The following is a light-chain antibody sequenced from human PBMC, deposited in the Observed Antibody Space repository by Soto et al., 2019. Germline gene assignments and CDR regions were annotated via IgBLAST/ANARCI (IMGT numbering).Light chain of an antibody. Sequence: QPVLTQSHSASASLGASVKLTCTLSSGHSNYAIAWHQQQPEKGPRYLMNLNSDGSHTKGDGIPDRFSGSSSGAERYLTISSLQSEDEADYYCQTWATGIRVFGGGTKLTVL. CDR2: LNSDGSH. J-gene: IGLJ3*02. V-gene: IGLV4-69*01. CDR1: SGHSNYA. CDR3: QTWATGIRV.